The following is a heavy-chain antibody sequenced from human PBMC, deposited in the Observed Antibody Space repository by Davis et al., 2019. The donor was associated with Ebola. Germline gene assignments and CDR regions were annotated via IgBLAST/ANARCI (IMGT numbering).Heavy chain of an antibody. V-gene: IGHV1-18*04. D-gene: IGHD1-1*01. Sequence: ASVKVSCKASGYTFTSYGITWVRQAPGQGLEWMGWFNPHNGNTNYAQNVQGRVAMTTDTSTTTAYMEVGSLRSDDTAVYFCARAQFPTTSDHWGQGTLVTVSS. CDR3: ARAQFPTTSDH. CDR1: GYTFTSYG. CDR2: FNPHNGNT. J-gene: IGHJ4*02.